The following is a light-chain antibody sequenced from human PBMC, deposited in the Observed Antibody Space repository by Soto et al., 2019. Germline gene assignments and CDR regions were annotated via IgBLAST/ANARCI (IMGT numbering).Light chain of an antibody. CDR2: EGS. CDR3: CSYVGSSTAVV. J-gene: IGLJ2*01. Sequence: QSALTQPASVSGSPGQSITISCTGTSSDVGSYNLVSWYQQHPGKAPKLMIYEGSKRPSGVSNRFSGSKSGNTASLTISGLQAEEEADYYCCSYVGSSTAVVFGGGTKLTVL. V-gene: IGLV2-23*01. CDR1: SSDVGSYNL.